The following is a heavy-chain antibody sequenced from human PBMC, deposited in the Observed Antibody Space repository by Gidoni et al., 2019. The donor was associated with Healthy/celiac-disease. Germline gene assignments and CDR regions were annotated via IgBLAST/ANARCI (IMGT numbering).Heavy chain of an antibody. CDR1: GFTFSSYA. CDR3: ARAGYYGRAFDI. Sequence: EVQLVESGEGLVQPGGSLRLSCAASGFTFSSYAMHWVRQAPGKGLEYVSAISSNGGSTYYADSVKGRFTISRDNSKNTLYLQMGSLRAEDMAVYYCARAGYYGRAFDIWGQGTMVTVFS. J-gene: IGHJ3*02. V-gene: IGHV3-64*02. CDR2: ISSNGGST. D-gene: IGHD3-9*01.